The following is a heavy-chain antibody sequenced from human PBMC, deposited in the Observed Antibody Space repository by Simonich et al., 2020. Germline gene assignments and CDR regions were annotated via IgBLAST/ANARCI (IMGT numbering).Heavy chain of an antibody. CDR1: GGSISSSSYY. J-gene: IGHJ3*02. Sequence: QLQLQESGPGLVKPSETLSLTCTVSGGSISSSSYYWGWIRQPPGKGLEWIGSIYFRWSNYYHPSLKSRVTISVATSKNQFSLKLSSLTAADTAVYYCARHAGFAFDIWGQGTMVTVSS. CDR2: IYFRWSN. V-gene: IGHV4-39*01. CDR3: ARHAGFAFDI. D-gene: IGHD6-13*01.